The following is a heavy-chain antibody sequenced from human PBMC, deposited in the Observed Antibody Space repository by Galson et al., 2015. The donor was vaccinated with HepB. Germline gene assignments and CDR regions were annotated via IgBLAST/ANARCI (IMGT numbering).Heavy chain of an antibody. CDR2: ISSSSSYI. V-gene: IGHV3-21*01. Sequence: SLRLSCAASGFTFSSYSMNWVRQAPGKGLEWVSSISSSSSYIYYADSVKGRFTISRDNAKNSLYLQMNSPRAEDTAVYYCARDQIVVVPAARYYYYYGMDVWGQGTTVTVSS. D-gene: IGHD2-2*01. CDR3: ARDQIVVVPAARYYYYYGMDV. CDR1: GFTFSSYS. J-gene: IGHJ6*02.